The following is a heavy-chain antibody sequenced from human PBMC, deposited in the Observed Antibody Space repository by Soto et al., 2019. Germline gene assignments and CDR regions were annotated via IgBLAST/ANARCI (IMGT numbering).Heavy chain of an antibody. V-gene: IGHV4-30-2*01. CDR3: ARVPDR. Sequence: PSETLSLTCAVSGFSISRGGYSWSWIRQPPGKGLEWIGYIYHSGSTYYNPSLKSRVTISVDRSKNQFSLKLSSVTAADTAVYYCARVPDRWGQGTLVTVSS. D-gene: IGHD2-2*01. CDR1: GFSISRGGYS. J-gene: IGHJ5*02. CDR2: IYHSGST.